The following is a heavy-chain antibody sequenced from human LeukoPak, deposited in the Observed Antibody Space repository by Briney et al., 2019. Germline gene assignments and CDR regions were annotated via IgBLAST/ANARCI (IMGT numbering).Heavy chain of an antibody. J-gene: IGHJ3*02. Sequence: SETLSLTCTVSGGSISSYYWSWIRQPPGKVLEWIGYIYYSGSTNYNPSLKSRVTISVDTSKNQFSLKLSSVTAADTAVYYCASGGDSSRAFDIWGQGTMVTVSS. CDR2: IYYSGST. D-gene: IGHD2-21*02. V-gene: IGHV4-59*01. CDR1: GGSISSYY. CDR3: ASGGDSSRAFDI.